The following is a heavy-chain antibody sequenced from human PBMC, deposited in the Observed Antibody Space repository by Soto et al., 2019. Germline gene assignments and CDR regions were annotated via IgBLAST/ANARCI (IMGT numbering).Heavy chain of an antibody. CDR3: ARTYYDILTGWGMDV. J-gene: IGHJ6*02. D-gene: IGHD3-9*01. Sequence: SETLSLTCTVSGGSISSYYWSWIRQPPGKGLEWIGYIYYSGSTNYNPSLKSRVTISVDTSKNQFSLKLSSVTAADTAVYYCARTYYDILTGWGMDVWGQGTTVTVS. CDR2: IYYSGST. CDR1: GGSISSYY. V-gene: IGHV4-59*01.